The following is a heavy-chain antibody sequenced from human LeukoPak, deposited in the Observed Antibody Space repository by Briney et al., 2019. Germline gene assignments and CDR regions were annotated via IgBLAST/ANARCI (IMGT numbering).Heavy chain of an antibody. D-gene: IGHD1-26*01. Sequence: SETLSLTCTVSGGSTSSYYWTWIRQPAGKGLEWIGRIYPSGSTNYNPSLKSRVTMSVDTSKNQFSLKLSSVTAADTAVYYCARQYSGSYYGAFDIWGQGTMVTVSS. J-gene: IGHJ3*02. CDR1: GGSTSSYY. CDR2: IYPSGST. V-gene: IGHV4-4*07. CDR3: ARQYSGSYYGAFDI.